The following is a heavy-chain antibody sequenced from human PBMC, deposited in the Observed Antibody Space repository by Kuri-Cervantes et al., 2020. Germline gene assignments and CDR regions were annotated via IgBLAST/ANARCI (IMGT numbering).Heavy chain of an antibody. CDR2: IYYSGST. D-gene: IGHD3-9*01. CDR3: ARVNAANYDILTGYYMGYFDY. Sequence: SETLSLTCTVSGGSISSYYWSWIRQPPGKGLEWIGYIYYSGSTNYNPSLKSRVTISVDTSKNQFSLKLSSVTAADTAVYYCARVNAANYDILTGYYMGYFDYWGQGTLVTVSS. J-gene: IGHJ4*02. V-gene: IGHV4-59*13. CDR1: GGSISSYY.